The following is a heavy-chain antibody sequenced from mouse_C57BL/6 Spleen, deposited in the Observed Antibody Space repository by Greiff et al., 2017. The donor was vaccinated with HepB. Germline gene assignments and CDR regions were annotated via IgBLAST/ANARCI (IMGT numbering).Heavy chain of an antibody. Sequence: VQLQQSGAELVRPGASVKLSCTASGFNIKDDYMHWVKQRPEQGLEWIGWIDPENGDTEYASKFQGKATITADTSSNTAYLQLSSLTSEDTAVYYCTPHYYGSSNFDYWGQGTTLTVSS. V-gene: IGHV14-4*01. CDR3: TPHYYGSSNFDY. CDR2: IDPENGDT. D-gene: IGHD1-1*01. J-gene: IGHJ2*01. CDR1: GFNIKDDY.